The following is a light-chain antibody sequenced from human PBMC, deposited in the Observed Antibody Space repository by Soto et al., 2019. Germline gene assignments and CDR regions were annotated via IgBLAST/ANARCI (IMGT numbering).Light chain of an antibody. CDR3: LHDYNYPYT. J-gene: IGKJ2*01. V-gene: IGKV3-20*02. CDR1: QTVISSY. Sequence: TQSPGSLSLSPGERATLSCRASQTVISSYLAWYQQKPGQAPRILIYGASSRATGIPSRFSGSGSGTDFTLTISRLQPEDFETYYCLHDYNYPYTFGQGTKVDIK. CDR2: GAS.